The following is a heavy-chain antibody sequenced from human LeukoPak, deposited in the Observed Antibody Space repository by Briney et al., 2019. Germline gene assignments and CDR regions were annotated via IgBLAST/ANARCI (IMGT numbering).Heavy chain of an antibody. CDR3: ARVVAAAGTLTFDY. CDR2: IYYSGST. J-gene: IGHJ4*02. V-gene: IGHV4-59*01. Sequence: SETLSLTCTVSGGSISSYYGSWIRQPPGKGLEWIGYIYYSGSTNYNPSLKSRVTISVDTSKNQFSLKLSSVTAADTAVYYCARVVAAAGTLTFDYWGQGTLVTVSS. D-gene: IGHD6-13*01. CDR1: GGSISSYY.